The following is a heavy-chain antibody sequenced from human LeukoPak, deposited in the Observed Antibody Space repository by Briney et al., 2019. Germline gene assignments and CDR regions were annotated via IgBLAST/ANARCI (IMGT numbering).Heavy chain of an antibody. Sequence: ASVKVSCKASGYTFTSYGISWVRQASGQGLEWMGWISAYNGNTNYAQKLQGRVTMTTDTSTSTAYMELRSLRSEDTAVYYCARNEYSSSLEYFQHWGQGTLVTVSS. CDR3: ARNEYSSSLEYFQH. CDR2: ISAYNGNT. V-gene: IGHV1-18*01. J-gene: IGHJ1*01. CDR1: GYTFTSYG. D-gene: IGHD6-13*01.